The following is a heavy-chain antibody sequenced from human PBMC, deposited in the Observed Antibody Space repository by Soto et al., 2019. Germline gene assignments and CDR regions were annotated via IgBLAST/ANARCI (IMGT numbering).Heavy chain of an antibody. V-gene: IGHV3-15*07. CDR3: TTEDYSSSWYGTYWYFDL. J-gene: IGHJ2*01. Sequence: EVQLVESGGGLGKPGGSLRLSCAASGFTCSNAWMNWVRQAPGTGLEWVGRIKSKTDGGTTDYAAPVKGRFTISRDDSKSTLKLQMNSLKTEDTAAYYCTTEDYSSSWYGTYWYFDLWGRCTLVTVSS. CDR1: GFTCSNAW. CDR2: IKSKTDGGTT. D-gene: IGHD6-13*01.